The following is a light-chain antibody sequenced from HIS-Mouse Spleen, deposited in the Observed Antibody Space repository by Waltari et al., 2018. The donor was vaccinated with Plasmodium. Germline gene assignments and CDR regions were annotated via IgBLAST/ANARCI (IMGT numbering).Light chain of an antibody. J-gene: IGKJ1*01. V-gene: IGKV2-30*02. CDR1: QSLVHSDGNTY. CDR2: KVS. CDR3: MQGTHWPGT. Sequence: DVVMTQSPLSLPVTLGQPASISCRSSQSLVHSDGNTYLNWFQQRPGQSPRRLIYKVSSRDSGVPDRFSGSGSGTDFTLKISRVEAEDVGVYYGMQGTHWPGTFGQGTKVEIK.